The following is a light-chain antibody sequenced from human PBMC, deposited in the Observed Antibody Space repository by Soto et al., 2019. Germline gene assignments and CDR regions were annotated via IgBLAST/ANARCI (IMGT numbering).Light chain of an antibody. CDR2: RNN. V-gene: IGLV1-47*01. Sequence: QSVLTQPPSASGTPGQRVTISCSGSSSNIGSNYVYWYQQLPGTAPKLLIYRNNQRPSGVPDRFSGSKSGTSASLAISGPRSEDEADYYCAAWDDSLSEWVFGGGTKLTVL. J-gene: IGLJ3*02. CDR3: AAWDDSLSEWV. CDR1: SSNIGSNY.